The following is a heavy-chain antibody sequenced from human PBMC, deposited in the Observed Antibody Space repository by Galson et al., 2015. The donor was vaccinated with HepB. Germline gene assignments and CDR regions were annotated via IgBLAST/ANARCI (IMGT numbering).Heavy chain of an antibody. V-gene: IGHV3-7*03. D-gene: IGHD6-13*01. CDR1: GFTFSSYW. CDR2: IKQDGSEK. Sequence: SLRLSCAASGFTFSSYWMSWVRQAPGKGLEWVANIKQDGSEKYYVDSVKGRFTISRDNAKNSLYLQMNSLRAEDTAVYYCARDSEIGSWYSVPGTEFDYWGQGTLVTVSS. J-gene: IGHJ4*02. CDR3: ARDSEIGSWYSVPGTEFDY.